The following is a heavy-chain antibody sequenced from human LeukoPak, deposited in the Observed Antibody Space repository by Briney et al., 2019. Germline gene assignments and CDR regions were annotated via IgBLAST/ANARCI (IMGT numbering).Heavy chain of an antibody. CDR2: ISGSGGST. D-gene: IGHD6-6*01. V-gene: IGHV3-23*01. CDR1: GFTFSSYA. Sequence: GGSLRLSCAASGFTFSSYAMSWVRQAPGKGLERVSAISGSGGSTYYADSVKGRFTISRDNSKNTLYLQMNSLRAEDTAVYYCAKDGGIAARPYYFDYWGQGTLVTVSS. CDR3: AKDGGIAARPYYFDY. J-gene: IGHJ4*02.